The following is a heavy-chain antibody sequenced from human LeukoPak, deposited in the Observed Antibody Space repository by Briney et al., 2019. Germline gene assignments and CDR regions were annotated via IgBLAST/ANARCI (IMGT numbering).Heavy chain of an antibody. V-gene: IGHV1-24*01. J-gene: IGHJ6*02. CDR1: GNPLSEVS. Sequence: ASVKVSCKVSGNPLSEVSLHWVRQAPGKGLEWMGGFDPEDEEITYDPKFQARVTLTADESTNTVFMRLTSLRSDDTAVYYCATDRSGYDLGYYGLDVWGRGTTVTVS. CDR3: ATDRSGYDLGYYGLDV. D-gene: IGHD5-12*01. CDR2: FDPEDEEI.